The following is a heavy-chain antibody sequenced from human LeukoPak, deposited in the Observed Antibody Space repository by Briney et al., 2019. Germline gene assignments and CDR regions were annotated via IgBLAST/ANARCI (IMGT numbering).Heavy chain of an antibody. V-gene: IGHV5-51*01. Sequence: GESLKISCKGSGYSFTSYWISWVRQMPGKGLEWMGIIYPGDSDTRYSPSFQGQVTISADKSISTAYLQWSSLKASDTAMYYCARGSTSLANWFDPWGQGTLVTVSS. CDR2: IYPGDSDT. CDR3: ARGSTSLANWFDP. J-gene: IGHJ5*02. CDR1: GYSFTSYW. D-gene: IGHD2-2*01.